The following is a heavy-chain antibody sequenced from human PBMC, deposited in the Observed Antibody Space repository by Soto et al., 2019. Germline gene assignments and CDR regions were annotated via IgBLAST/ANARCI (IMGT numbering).Heavy chain of an antibody. CDR1: GFTFTSYD. CDR2: ILPAGSAE. V-gene: IGHV3-30*03. J-gene: IGHJ6*02. CDR3: ARSRDGYSFYFYYGMDG. Sequence: QVQLVESGGGVVQPGRSLRLSCAASGFTFTSYDMHCVRQAPGKGLEWMALILPAGSAEYYADSVKGRFTISRDNSKNTLDLQMNSLRAEDTAVYYCARSRDGYSFYFYYGMDGWGQGTTVTVSS. D-gene: IGHD4-4*01.